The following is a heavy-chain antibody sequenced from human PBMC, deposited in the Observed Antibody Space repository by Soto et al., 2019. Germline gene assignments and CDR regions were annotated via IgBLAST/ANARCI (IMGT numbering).Heavy chain of an antibody. J-gene: IGHJ4*02. CDR3: AIYSSGWYYY. CDR2: IDYSGVNR. Sequence: GGSLRLSCAASGFSFSHYAMNWVRQAPGKGLEWVSSIDYSGVNRRYADSVKGRFTTSRDNSKNTLYLQMNSLRAEDTAVYYCAIYSSGWYYYWGQGTLVTVSS. V-gene: IGHV3-23*01. CDR1: GFSFSHYA. D-gene: IGHD6-19*01.